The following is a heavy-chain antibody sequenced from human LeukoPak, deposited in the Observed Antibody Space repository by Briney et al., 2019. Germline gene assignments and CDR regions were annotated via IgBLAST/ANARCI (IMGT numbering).Heavy chain of an antibody. J-gene: IGHJ6*03. CDR1: GGSISSHY. CDR3: GRDALVGYFSYYYMDV. D-gene: IGHD2-15*01. Sequence: SETLSLTCAVSGGSISSHYWTWIRQSPVKGLEWIGDISNSGSTSYNPSLKSRVTISIDTSKNQFSLKLSSVTAADTAVYYCGRDALVGYFSYYYMDVWGKGTTVTVSS. CDR2: ISNSGST. V-gene: IGHV4-59*11.